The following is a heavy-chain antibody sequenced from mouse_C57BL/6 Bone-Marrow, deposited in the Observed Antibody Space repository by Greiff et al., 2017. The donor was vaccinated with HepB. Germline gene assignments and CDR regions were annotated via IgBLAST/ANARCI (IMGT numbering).Heavy chain of an antibody. CDR1: GYSITSDY. V-gene: IGHV3-8*01. Sequence: EVHLVESGPGLAKPSQTLSLTCSVTGYSITSDYWNWIRKFPGNKLEYMGYISYSGSTYYNPSLKSRISITRDTSNNQYYLQLNSVTTEDTATYYCARVGHISNYFYAMDYWGQGTSVTVSS. CDR2: ISYSGST. D-gene: IGHD2-5*01. J-gene: IGHJ4*01. CDR3: ARVGHISNYFYAMDY.